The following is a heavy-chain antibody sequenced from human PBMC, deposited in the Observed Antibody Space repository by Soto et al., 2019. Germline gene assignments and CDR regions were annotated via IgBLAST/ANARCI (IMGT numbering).Heavy chain of an antibody. D-gene: IGHD4-17*01. CDR1: GYTFTSYA. J-gene: IGHJ4*02. CDR2: INAGNGNT. CDR3: ASGTHYGDYVGFDY. Sequence: QVQLVQSGAEVKKHGASVKVSCKASGYTFTSYAMHWVRQAPGQRLEWMGWINAGNGNTKYSQKFQGRVTITRDKSASTAYMELSSLRSEDTAVYYCASGTHYGDYVGFDYWCQGTLVTVSS. V-gene: IGHV1-3*01.